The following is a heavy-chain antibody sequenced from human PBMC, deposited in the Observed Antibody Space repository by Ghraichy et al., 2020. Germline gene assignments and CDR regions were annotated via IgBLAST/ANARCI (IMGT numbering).Heavy chain of an antibody. CDR3: TRHATGTLQWYYRGVDV. Sequence: SETLSLTCTVSGASISSTDYFWGWVRQPAGKGLEWVGSAFYSGTDYYNPSLKSRVAVSVDTSQNQFSLQLTSVTAADSGLYFCTRHATGTLQWYYRGVDVWGQGTTVIVSS. D-gene: IGHD6-19*01. CDR1: GASISSTDYF. J-gene: IGHJ6*02. V-gene: IGHV4-39*01. CDR2: AFYSGTD.